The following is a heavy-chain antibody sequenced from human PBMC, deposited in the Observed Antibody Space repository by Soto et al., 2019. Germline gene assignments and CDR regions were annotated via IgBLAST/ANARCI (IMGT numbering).Heavy chain of an antibody. V-gene: IGHV1-18*01. D-gene: IGHD1-7*01. CDR1: GYTFTSYV. CDR2: ISAYNGNT. J-gene: IGHJ5*02. Sequence: ASVKVSCKASGYTFTSYVISWVRQAPGQGLEWMGWISAYNGNTNYAQKLQGRVTMTTDTSTSTAYMELRSLRSDDTAVYYCARADVGTGTTRWFDPWGQGTLVTVSS. CDR3: ARADVGTGTTRWFDP.